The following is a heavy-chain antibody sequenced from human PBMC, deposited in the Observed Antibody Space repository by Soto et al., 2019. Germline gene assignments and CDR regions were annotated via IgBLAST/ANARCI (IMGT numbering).Heavy chain of an antibody. CDR3: ARKSLYDTLRVFDY. CDR1: GGTFSSYT. CDR2: IIPFLGIA. Sequence: QVQLVQSGAEVKKPGSSVKVSCKASGGTFSSYTISWVRQAPGQGLEWMGRIIPFLGIANYAQKFQGRVTITADKSTSTAYMELSSLRSEDTAVYYCARKSLYDTLRVFDYWGQGTLVTFSS. J-gene: IGHJ4*02. V-gene: IGHV1-69*02. D-gene: IGHD3-22*01.